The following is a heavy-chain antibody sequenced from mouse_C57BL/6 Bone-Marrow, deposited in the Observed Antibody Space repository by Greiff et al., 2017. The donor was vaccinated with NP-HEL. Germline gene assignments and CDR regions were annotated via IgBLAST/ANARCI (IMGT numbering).Heavy chain of an antibody. CDR2: ISGGGGNT. CDR3: ARHTYDYDGFDY. CDR1: GFTFSSYT. Sequence: EVMLVVSGGGLVKPGGSLKLSCAASGFTFSSYTMSWVRQTPEKRLEWVATISGGGGNTYYPDSVKGRFTISRDNAKNTLYLQMSSLRSEDTALYYCARHTYDYDGFDYWGQGTTLTVSS. J-gene: IGHJ2*01. D-gene: IGHD2-4*01. V-gene: IGHV5-9*01.